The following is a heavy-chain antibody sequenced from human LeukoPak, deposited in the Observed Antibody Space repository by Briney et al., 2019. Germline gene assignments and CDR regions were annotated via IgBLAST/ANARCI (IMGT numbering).Heavy chain of an antibody. Sequence: ASVKVSCTASGYTFTSYAMHWVRQAPGQRLEWMGWINAGNGNTKYSQEFQGRVTITRDTSASTAYMELSSLRSEDMAVYYCARDTLLYCSGGSCYSMLGAFDIWGQGTMVTVSS. D-gene: IGHD2-15*01. CDR2: INAGNGNT. J-gene: IGHJ3*02. V-gene: IGHV1-3*03. CDR1: GYTFTSYA. CDR3: ARDTLLYCSGGSCYSMLGAFDI.